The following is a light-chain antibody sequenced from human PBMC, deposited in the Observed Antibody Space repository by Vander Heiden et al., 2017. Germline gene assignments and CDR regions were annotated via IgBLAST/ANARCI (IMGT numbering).Light chain of an antibody. CDR1: QSISTW. V-gene: IGKV1-5*03. J-gene: IGKJ1*01. CDR2: RAS. CDR3: QQYNGYPWT. Sequence: DIQMTQSPSTLSASVGERDTLTHRASQSISTWLAWYQQKPGKAPKLLIYRASSLESGVPSRFSGSESGTEFTLTISSLQPDDFATYYCQQYNGYPWTFGQGTKVEIK.